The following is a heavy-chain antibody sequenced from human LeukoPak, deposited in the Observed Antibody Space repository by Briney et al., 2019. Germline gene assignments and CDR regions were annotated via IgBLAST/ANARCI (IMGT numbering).Heavy chain of an antibody. CDR3: AKDLTYGDGRWEFDL. CDR1: GYTFTSYG. D-gene: IGHD2-21*02. V-gene: IGHV1-18*01. J-gene: IGHJ5*02. CDR2: ISAYNGNT. Sequence: ASVKVSCKASGYTFTSYGISWVRQAPGQGLEWMGWISAYNGNTNYAQKLQGRVTMTTDTSTSTAYMELRSLRSDDTAVYHCAKDLTYGDGRWEFDLWGQGTLVTVSS.